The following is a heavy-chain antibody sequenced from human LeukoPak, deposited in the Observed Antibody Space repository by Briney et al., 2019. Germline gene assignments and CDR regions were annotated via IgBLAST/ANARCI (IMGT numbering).Heavy chain of an antibody. CDR2: FDPEDGET. CDR1: GYTFTSYA. D-gene: IGHD6-13*01. V-gene: IGHV1-24*01. J-gene: IGHJ4*02. CDR3: ATDQAAGLDY. Sequence: GASVKVSCKASGYTFTSYAMNWVRQAPGQGLEWMGGFDPEDGETIYAQKFQGRVTMTEDTSTDTAYMELSSLRSEDTAVYYCATDQAAGLDYWGQGTLVTVSS.